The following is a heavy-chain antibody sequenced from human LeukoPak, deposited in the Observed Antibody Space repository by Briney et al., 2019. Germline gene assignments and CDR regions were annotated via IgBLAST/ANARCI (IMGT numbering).Heavy chain of an antibody. V-gene: IGHV3-23*01. CDR3: ARSSCPNNRCTYYLDY. Sequence: PGGSLRLSCAASGFTFSNFAMRWVRQAPGKGLEWVSAISCSGETTVYADSMRGRFTMSRDNSKNTLYLQMNSLGAEDTAVYYCARSSCPNNRCTYYLDYWGQGTLVTVSS. CDR2: ISCSGETT. CDR1: GFTFSNFA. J-gene: IGHJ4*02. D-gene: IGHD2-8*01.